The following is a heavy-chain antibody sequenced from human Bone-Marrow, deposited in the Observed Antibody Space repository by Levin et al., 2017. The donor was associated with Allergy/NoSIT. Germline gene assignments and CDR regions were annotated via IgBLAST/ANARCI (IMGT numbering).Heavy chain of an antibody. V-gene: IGHV4-31*03. D-gene: IGHD2-15*01. J-gene: IGHJ4*02. CDR3: ARLVVVVANTLIPYFYN. CDR2: IYYSGST. CDR1: GGSITSGNYY. Sequence: SETLSLTCTVSGGSITSGNYYWSWIRQDPGKGLEWIGNIYYSGSTFYKPSLRSRISISLDTSANQFSLQLTSVTAADTAIYYCARLVVVVANTLIPYFYNWGQGTLVTVSS.